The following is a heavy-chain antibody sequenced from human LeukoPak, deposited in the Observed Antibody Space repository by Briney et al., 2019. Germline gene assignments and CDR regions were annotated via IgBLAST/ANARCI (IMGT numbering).Heavy chain of an antibody. CDR1: GGSFSGYY. V-gene: IGHV4-34*01. CDR2: INHSGST. D-gene: IGHD2-21*01. J-gene: IGHJ3*02. CDR3: ATLFLHDAFDI. Sequence: SETLSLTCAVYGGSFSGYYWSWIRQPPGKGRECIGEINHSGSTNYNPSLKSRVTISVDTSKNQFSLKLSSVTAADTAVYYCATLFLHDAFDIWGQGTMVTVSS.